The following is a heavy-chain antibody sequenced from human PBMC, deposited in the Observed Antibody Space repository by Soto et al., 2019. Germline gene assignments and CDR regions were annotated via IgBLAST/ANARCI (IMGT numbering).Heavy chain of an antibody. J-gene: IGHJ4*02. D-gene: IGHD5-18*01. V-gene: IGHV4-61*01. CDR3: ARDIRGYSRAFDY. Sequence: QVQLQESGAGLVKPSETLSLTCTVSGGSVSSGSYYWTWIRQPPGNGLEWIGYIYHSGSTNYNPALKSRVTISVDTSKNQFSLKLTSVTAADTAVYYCARDIRGYSRAFDYWGQGTLVTVSS. CDR2: IYHSGST. CDR1: GGSVSSGSYY.